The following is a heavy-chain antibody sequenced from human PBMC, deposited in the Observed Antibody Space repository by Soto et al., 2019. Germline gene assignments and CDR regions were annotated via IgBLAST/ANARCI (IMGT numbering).Heavy chain of an antibody. J-gene: IGHJ6*02. CDR3: SRTYDFWTNGHGNGMDV. CDR1: GFTFSTYS. D-gene: IGHD3-3*01. CDR2: ISSRSSYI. V-gene: IGHV3-21*01. Sequence: GESLKISCAASGFTFSTYSMNWVRQAPGKGPEWVSSISSRSSYIHYADSVKGRFTISRDNAKNSLFLQMSSLRVEDTAVYYCSRTYDFWTNGHGNGMDVWGQGTTVTVSS.